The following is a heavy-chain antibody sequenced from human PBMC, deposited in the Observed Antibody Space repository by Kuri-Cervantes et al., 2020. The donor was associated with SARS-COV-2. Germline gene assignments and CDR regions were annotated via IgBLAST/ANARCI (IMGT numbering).Heavy chain of an antibody. CDR3: ARHDDNWGFDY. Sequence: SETLSLTCTVSGDSISSSRYYWGWIRQPPGKGLEWIGSMYYSGSTYYNPSLKSRLTMSVDTSKNQFSLKLSSVTAADTAVYYCARHDDNWGFDYWGQGTLVTVSS. V-gene: IGHV4-39*01. D-gene: IGHD1-1*01. CDR2: MYYSGST. J-gene: IGHJ4*02. CDR1: GDSISSSRYY.